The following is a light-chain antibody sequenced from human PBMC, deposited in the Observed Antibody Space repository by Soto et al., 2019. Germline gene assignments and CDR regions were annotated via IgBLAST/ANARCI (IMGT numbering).Light chain of an antibody. V-gene: IGLV1-44*01. CDR1: SSNIGSNT. CDR3: AAWDDSLNGLWV. Sequence: QSVLTQPPSASGTPGQRVTISCSRSSSNIGSNTVNWYQQLPGTAPKLLIYSNNQRPSGVPDRFSGSKSGTSASLAISGLQSEDEADYYCAAWDDSLNGLWVFGTGTKVTVL. CDR2: SNN. J-gene: IGLJ1*01.